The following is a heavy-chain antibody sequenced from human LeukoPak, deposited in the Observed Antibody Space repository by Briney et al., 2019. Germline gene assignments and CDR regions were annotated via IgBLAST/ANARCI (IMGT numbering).Heavy chain of an antibody. D-gene: IGHD4-23*01. CDR1: GGSISSSNW. CDR3: ASMTTVVRDAFDI. Sequence: SETLSLTCSVSGGSISSSNWWSWVRQPPGKGLEWIGEIYHSGSTNYNPSLKSRVTISVDKSKNQFSLKLHSVTAADTAVYYCASMTTVVRDAFDIWGQGTMVTVSS. CDR2: IYHSGST. J-gene: IGHJ3*02. V-gene: IGHV4-4*02.